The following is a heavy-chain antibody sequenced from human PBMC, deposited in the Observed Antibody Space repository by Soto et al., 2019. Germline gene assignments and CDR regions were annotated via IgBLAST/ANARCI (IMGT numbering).Heavy chain of an antibody. Sequence: SVKVSCKASGGTFSSYAISWVRQAPGQGLEWMGGIIPIFGTANYAQKFQGRVTITADESTSTAYMELSSLRSEDTAVYYCARQGVMVLGVLNYYYYYGMDVWGQGTTVTVSS. CDR2: IIPIFGTA. D-gene: IGHD3-10*01. CDR3: ARQGVMVLGVLNYYYYYGMDV. V-gene: IGHV1-69*13. J-gene: IGHJ6*02. CDR1: GGTFSSYA.